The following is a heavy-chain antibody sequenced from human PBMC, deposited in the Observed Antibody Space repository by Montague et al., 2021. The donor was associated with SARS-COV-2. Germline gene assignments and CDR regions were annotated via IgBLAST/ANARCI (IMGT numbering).Heavy chain of an antibody. Sequence: SETLPLTCTVSGGSISSSNYYWGWIRQPPGKGLEWIGSIYYSGSTYYTPSLKSRVTISVDTSKNQFSLRLSSVTAADTAVYYCARHSGRDTIFGVVIIFDAFDIWGQGTMVTVSS. CDR3: ARHSGRDTIFGVVIIFDAFDI. V-gene: IGHV4-39*01. CDR2: IYYSGST. J-gene: IGHJ3*02. CDR1: GGSISSSNYY. D-gene: IGHD3-3*01.